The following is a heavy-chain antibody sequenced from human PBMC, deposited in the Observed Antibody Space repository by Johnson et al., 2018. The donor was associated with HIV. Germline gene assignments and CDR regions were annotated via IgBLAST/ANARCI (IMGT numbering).Heavy chain of an antibody. CDR2: INQDGSEK. J-gene: IGHJ3*02. CDR3: ARGRGPRGAFDI. CDR1: GFTFSTYW. V-gene: IGHV3-7*01. Sequence: VQLVESGGGLVQPGGSLRLSCAASGFTFSTYWMSWVRQAPGKGLEWVANINQDGSEKSYVDSVKGRFTISRDNFKNTLYTQMNSLRAEDTAVYYCARGRGPRGAFDIWGQGTMVTVSS. D-gene: IGHD3-16*01.